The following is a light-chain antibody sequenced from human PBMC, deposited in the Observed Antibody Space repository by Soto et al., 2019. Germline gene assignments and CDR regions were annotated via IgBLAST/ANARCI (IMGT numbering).Light chain of an antibody. CDR3: QQLHTYPFT. CDR1: QGISTY. V-gene: IGKV1-9*01. CDR2: SAS. J-gene: IGKJ3*01. Sequence: IQLTQSPSSLSASAGDRVTITCRASQGISTYLTWYQQKPGKAPKVLIYSASILQNGAPSRFSGSGSGTDFTLTINSLQHEDFATYYCQQLHTYPFTFGPGTKVDIK.